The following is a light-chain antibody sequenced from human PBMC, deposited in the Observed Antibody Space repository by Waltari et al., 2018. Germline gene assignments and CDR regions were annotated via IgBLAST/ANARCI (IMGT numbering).Light chain of an antibody. CDR1: SNDVGIHHF. CDR2: DVS. CDR3: SSYTSNNAV. J-gene: IGLJ3*02. Sequence: QSALTQPAPVSGSPGQSITVSCTGISNDVGIHHFVSWYQHHPGKAPKVVIYDVSYRPSGVSDRFSGSKSGNTASLTISGLQAEDEADYYCSSYTSNNAVFGGGTKLTVL. V-gene: IGLV2-14*03.